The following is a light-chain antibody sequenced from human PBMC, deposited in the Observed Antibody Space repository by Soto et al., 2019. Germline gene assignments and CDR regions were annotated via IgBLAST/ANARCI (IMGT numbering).Light chain of an antibody. V-gene: IGKV3-11*01. Sequence: ENVLTQSPATLSLSPGEGATLSCRASESVGSDLAWYQQKPGQPPRLLIYDVSGRATGVPARFSGSGSGTDVTLTISSLEPEDFAVYYCQQRDSWPLTFGGGTKVEIK. CDR1: ESVGSD. J-gene: IGKJ4*01. CDR2: DVS. CDR3: QQRDSWPLT.